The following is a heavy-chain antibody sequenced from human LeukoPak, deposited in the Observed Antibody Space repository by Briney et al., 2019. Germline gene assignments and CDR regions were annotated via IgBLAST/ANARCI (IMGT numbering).Heavy chain of an antibody. CDR1: GGSISSYY. D-gene: IGHD3-22*01. Sequence: SETLSLTCTVSGGSISSYYWSWIRQPAGKGLEWIGRIYTSGSTNYNPSLKSRVTISVDTSKNQFSLKLSSVTAADTAVYYCAKYDSSGYYYSYFDYWGQGTLVTVSS. CDR3: AKYDSSGYYYSYFDY. V-gene: IGHV4-4*07. J-gene: IGHJ4*02. CDR2: IYTSGST.